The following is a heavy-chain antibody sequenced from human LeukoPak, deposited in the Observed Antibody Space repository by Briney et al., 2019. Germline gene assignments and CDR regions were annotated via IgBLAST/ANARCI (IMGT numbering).Heavy chain of an antibody. V-gene: IGHV3-33*03. D-gene: IGHD2-2*01. CDR2: IWYDGSNK. CDR1: GFTFSSYG. J-gene: IGHJ5*02. CDR3: AKDPSAYCSSTSCYLGWFDP. Sequence: PGRSLRLSCAASGFTFSSYGMHWVRQAPGKGLEGVAVIWYDGSNKYYADCVKGRFTISRDKSKNTLYLQMNSLRAEATAVYYCAKDPSAYCSSTSCYLGWFDPWGQGTLVTVSS.